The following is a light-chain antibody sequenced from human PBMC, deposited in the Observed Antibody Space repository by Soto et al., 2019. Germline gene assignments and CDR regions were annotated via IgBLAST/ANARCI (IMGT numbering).Light chain of an antibody. V-gene: IGLV2-14*03. Sequence: QSALTQPASVSGSPGQSITISCTGTSSDVGAYNYVSWYQQYPGKAPKYIIYDVTNRPSGVSYRFSGSKSGNTASLTISGLQAEDGADYYCSSYTTSSTLYVFGTGTKLTVL. CDR3: SSYTTSSTLYV. J-gene: IGLJ1*01. CDR2: DVT. CDR1: SSDVGAYNY.